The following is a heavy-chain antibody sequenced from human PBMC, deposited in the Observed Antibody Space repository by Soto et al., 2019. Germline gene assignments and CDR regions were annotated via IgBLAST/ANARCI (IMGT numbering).Heavy chain of an antibody. J-gene: IGHJ5*02. CDR1: GGSISSGGYY. V-gene: IGHV4-31*03. D-gene: IGHD2-15*01. CDR3: ARIVVVVAATSWFDP. Sequence: QVQLQESGPGLVKPSQTLSLTCTVSGGSISSGGYYWSWIRQHPGKGLEWIGYIYYSRSTYYNPSLKSRVTISVDTSKNQFSLKLSSVTAADTAVYYCARIVVVVAATSWFDPWGQGTLVTVSS. CDR2: IYYSRST.